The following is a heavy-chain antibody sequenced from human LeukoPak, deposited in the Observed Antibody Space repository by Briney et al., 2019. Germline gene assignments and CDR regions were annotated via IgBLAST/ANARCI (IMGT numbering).Heavy chain of an antibody. D-gene: IGHD1-1*01. CDR2: ISGCASGGT. CDR1: GFPFSNND. CDR3: AKVKTHWYFDN. V-gene: IGHV3-23*01. Sequence: PGGSLILSCAASGFPFSNNDMSTVRQAPGKGLEWVSAISGCASGGTTYEGPVKGRHSISRDNSKGTLYLQMNSLRAEDTVVYYCAKVKTHWYFDNWGRGTLVTVSS. J-gene: IGHJ4*02.